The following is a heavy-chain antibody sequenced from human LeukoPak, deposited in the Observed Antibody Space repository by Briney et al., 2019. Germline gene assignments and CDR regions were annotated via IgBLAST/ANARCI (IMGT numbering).Heavy chain of an antibody. J-gene: IGHJ4*02. V-gene: IGHV3-21*04. CDR1: GFTFSSYS. CDR3: ASARSSYGDYVDY. D-gene: IGHD4-17*01. CDR2: ISSSSSYI. Sequence: GGSLRLSCAASGFTFSSYSMNWVRQAPGKGLEWVSSISSSSSYIYYADSVKGRFTISRDNAKNSLYLQMNSLRAEDTAVYYCASARSSYGDYVDYWGQGTLVTVSS.